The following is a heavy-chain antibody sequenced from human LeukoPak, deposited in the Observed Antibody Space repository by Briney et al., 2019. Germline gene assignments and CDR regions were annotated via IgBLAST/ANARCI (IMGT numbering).Heavy chain of an antibody. D-gene: IGHD3-22*01. CDR2: INPNSGGT. CDR1: GYTFTGYY. V-gene: IGHV1-2*02. J-gene: IGHJ6*03. Sequence: GASVKVSCKASGYTFTGYYMHWVRQAPGQGLEWMGWINPNSGGTNYAQKFQGRVTMTRDTSISTAYMELSRLRSDDTAVYYCARVRVENSSGYYYYYYYMDVWGKGTTVTISS. CDR3: ARVRVENSSGYYYYYYYMDV.